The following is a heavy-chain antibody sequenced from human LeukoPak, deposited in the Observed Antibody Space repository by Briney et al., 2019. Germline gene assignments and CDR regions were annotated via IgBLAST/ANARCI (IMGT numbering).Heavy chain of an antibody. V-gene: IGHV4-38-2*02. J-gene: IGHJ4*02. D-gene: IGHD3-9*01. CDR2: IYHSGNT. CDR1: GYPISSGYY. Sequence: PSETLSLTCIVSGYPISSGYYWGWIRQPPGKGLEWIGSIYHSGNTYYNPSLKSRVTISLDTSKNQFSLKLSSVTAADTAVYYCARRTTYFGWRPSESPSCFDYWGQGTLVTVSS. CDR3: ARRTTYFGWRPSESPSCFDY.